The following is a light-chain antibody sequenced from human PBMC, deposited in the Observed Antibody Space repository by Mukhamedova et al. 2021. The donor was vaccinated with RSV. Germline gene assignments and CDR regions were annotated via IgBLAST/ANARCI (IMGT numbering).Light chain of an antibody. V-gene: IGKV1-39*01. Sequence: WYQRRVHGRAPNLLIYAAAVLHDGVPSRFRGSGPGTNFTLTITSLQAEDFATYYCQQSYIAPITFGHGTRLDIK. J-gene: IGKJ5*01. CDR2: AAA. CDR3: QQSYIAPIT.